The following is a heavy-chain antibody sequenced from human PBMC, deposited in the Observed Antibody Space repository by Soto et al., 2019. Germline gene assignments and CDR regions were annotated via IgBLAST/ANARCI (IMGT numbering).Heavy chain of an antibody. CDR3: ARGNHRWLQLWYFDL. V-gene: IGHV1-69*16. D-gene: IGHD5-12*01. CDR1: GGTFSSYT. CDR2: IIPILGTA. Sequence: QVQLVQSGAEVKKPGSSVTVSCKASGGTFSSYTISWVRQSPGQGPEWMGGIIPILGTANYAQKFQGRVTITADESTSTAYMELISLRSEDTAVYYCARGNHRWLQLWYFDLWGRGTLVTVSS. J-gene: IGHJ2*01.